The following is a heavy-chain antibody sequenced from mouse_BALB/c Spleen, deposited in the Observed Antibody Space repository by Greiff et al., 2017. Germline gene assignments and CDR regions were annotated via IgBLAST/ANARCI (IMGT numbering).Heavy chain of an antibody. J-gene: IGHJ4*01. CDR3: ARRGLLRKGAMDY. CDR1: GFTFSSYG. CDR2: ISSGGSYT. V-gene: IGHV5-6*02. Sequence: EVMLVESGGDLVKPGGSLKLSCAASGFTFSSYGMSWVRQTPDKRLEWVATISSGGSYTYYPDSVKGRFTISRDNAKNTLYLQMSSLKSEDTAMYYCARRGLLRKGAMDYWGQGTSVTVSS. D-gene: IGHD2-3*01.